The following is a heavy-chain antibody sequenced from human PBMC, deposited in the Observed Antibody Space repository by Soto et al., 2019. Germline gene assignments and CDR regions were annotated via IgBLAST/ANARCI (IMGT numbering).Heavy chain of an antibody. J-gene: IGHJ4*02. CDR2: ISSTASTI. D-gene: IGHD6-13*01. Sequence: GGSLRLSCAASGFTFSDYEMNWVRQAPGKGLEWVSYISSTASTIYYADSVKGRFTISRDNAKNSLYLQMNSLRGEDTAVYYCARDVVAAGTGFDNWGQGTLVTVSS. V-gene: IGHV3-48*03. CDR1: GFTFSDYE. CDR3: ARDVVAAGTGFDN.